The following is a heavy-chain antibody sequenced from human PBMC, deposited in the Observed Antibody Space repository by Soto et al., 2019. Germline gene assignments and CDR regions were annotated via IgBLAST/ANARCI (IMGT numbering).Heavy chain of an antibody. CDR1: GGSISSYY. V-gene: IGHV4-59*01. CDR2: IYYSGST. J-gene: IGHJ5*02. Sequence: PSETLSLTCTVSGGSISSYYWSWIRQPPGKGLEWIGYIYYSGSTNYNPSLKSRVTISVDTSKNQFSLKLSSVTAADTAVYYCARGEDKGVLVPVSNNWFDPWGQGTLVTVS. D-gene: IGHD2-2*01. CDR3: ARGEDKGVLVPVSNNWFDP.